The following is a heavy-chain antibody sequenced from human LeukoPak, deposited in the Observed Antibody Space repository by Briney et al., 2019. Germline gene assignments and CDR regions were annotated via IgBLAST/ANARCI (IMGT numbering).Heavy chain of an antibody. CDR3: ARGIADPYSFDS. V-gene: IGHV4-4*07. J-gene: IGHJ4*02. CDR1: GGSINFYY. CDR2: IYSTGST. D-gene: IGHD6-13*01. Sequence: PSETLSLTCTVPGGSINFYYWSWIRQPAGKGQEWIGRIYSTGSTNYSPSLKSRVTMSVDKSKNQFSLNLSSVTAADTAVYYCARGIADPYSFDSWGQGTLVTVSS.